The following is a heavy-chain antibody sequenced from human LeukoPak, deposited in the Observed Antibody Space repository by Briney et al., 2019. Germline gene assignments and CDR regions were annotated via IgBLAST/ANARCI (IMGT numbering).Heavy chain of an antibody. J-gene: IGHJ4*02. CDR1: GYTFTSYG. Sequence: ASVKVSCKASGYTFTSYGISWVRQAPGQGLEWMGWISAYNGNTNYAQKLQGRVTMTTDTSTNTAYMELRSLRSDDTAVYYCARDEVVVVVPAAISPKTLDYWGQGTLVTVSS. D-gene: IGHD2-2*02. CDR3: ARDEVVVVVPAAISPKTLDY. CDR2: ISAYNGNT. V-gene: IGHV1-18*01.